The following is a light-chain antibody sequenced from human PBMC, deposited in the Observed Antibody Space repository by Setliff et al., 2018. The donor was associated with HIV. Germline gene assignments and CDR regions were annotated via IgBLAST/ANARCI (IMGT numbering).Light chain of an antibody. Sequence: QSALTQPASVSGSPGQSIAISCTGTSSDVGIYNLVSWYQHHPGKAPKLIIYEVNKRPSGVSNRFSGSKSGNTASLAISGLQDEDEADYYCTSYTTTDSLLFATGTKVTV. CDR1: SSDVGIYNL. CDR3: TSYTTTDSLL. CDR2: EVN. J-gene: IGLJ1*01. V-gene: IGLV2-14*02.